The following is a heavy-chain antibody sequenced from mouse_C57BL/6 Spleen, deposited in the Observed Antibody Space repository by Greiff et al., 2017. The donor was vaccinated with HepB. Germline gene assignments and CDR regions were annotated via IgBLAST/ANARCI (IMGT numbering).Heavy chain of an antibody. J-gene: IGHJ2*01. V-gene: IGHV5-4*03. CDR2: ISDGGSYT. CDR3: ARAALLRYLFDY. D-gene: IGHD1-1*01. Sequence: EVKLMESGGGLVKPGGSLKLSCAASGFTFSSYAMSWVRQTPEKRLEWVATISDGGSYTYYPDNVKGRFTISRDNAKNNLYLQMSHLKSEDTAMYYCARAALLRYLFDYWGQGTTLTVSS. CDR1: GFTFSSYA.